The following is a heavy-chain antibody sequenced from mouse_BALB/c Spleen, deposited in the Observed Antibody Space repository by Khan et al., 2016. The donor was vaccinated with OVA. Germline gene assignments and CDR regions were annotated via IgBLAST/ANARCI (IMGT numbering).Heavy chain of an antibody. J-gene: IGHJ2*01. CDR1: GYSITSGYG. CDR2: ISYSGST. Sequence: EVKLMESGPGLVKPSQSLSLTCTVTGYSITSGYGRNWIRQFPGNKLEWMGYISYSGSTNYNPSLKSRISITRNTSKNQFFLQCNSVTTEDTATYYCARTARIKYWGQGTTLTVSS. V-gene: IGHV3-2*02. D-gene: IGHD1-2*01. CDR3: ARTARIKY.